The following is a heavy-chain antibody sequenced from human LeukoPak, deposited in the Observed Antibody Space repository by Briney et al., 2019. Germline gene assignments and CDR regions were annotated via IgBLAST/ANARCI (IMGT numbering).Heavy chain of an antibody. V-gene: IGHV1-2*02. CDR2: INPTSGGT. J-gene: IGHJ4*02. CDR1: GYTFTSYG. CDR3: ARIPLYYYDSSGYSPIFDY. Sequence: ASVKVSCKASGYTFTSYGIIWVRQAPGQGLEWMGGINPTSGGTNYAQKFQGRVTMTRDTSISTAYMELSRLRSDDTAVYYCARIPLYYYDSSGYSPIFDYWGQGTLVTVSS. D-gene: IGHD3-22*01.